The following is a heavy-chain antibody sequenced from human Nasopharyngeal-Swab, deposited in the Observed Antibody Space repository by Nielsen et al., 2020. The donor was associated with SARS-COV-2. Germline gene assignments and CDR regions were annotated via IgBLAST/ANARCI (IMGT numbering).Heavy chain of an antibody. CDR3: ARAAAGTYRNWFDP. Sequence: WIRQPPGKGLEWVAVISYDGSNKYYADSVKGRFTISRDNSKNTLYLQMNSLRAEDTAVYHCARAAAGTYRNWFDPWGQGTLVTVSS. J-gene: IGHJ5*02. CDR2: ISYDGSNK. V-gene: IGHV3-30-3*01. D-gene: IGHD6-13*01.